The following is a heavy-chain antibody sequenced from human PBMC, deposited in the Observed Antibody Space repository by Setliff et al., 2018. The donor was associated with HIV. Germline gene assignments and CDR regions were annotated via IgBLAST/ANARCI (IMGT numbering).Heavy chain of an antibody. V-gene: IGHV1-24*01. CDR2: FDPEDGEP. CDR1: GYTLTELS. J-gene: IGHJ4*02. D-gene: IGHD3-22*01. Sequence: ASVKVSCKVSGYTLTELSRHWVRQVPGKGLEWMGGFDPEDGEPIYAQNFQGRVTMTDDTSTDTVYMELSSLRSDDTAVYYCATYHYYDSSAYYIDLYYLDYWGQGTLGTVSS. CDR3: ATYHYYDSSAYYIDLYYLDY.